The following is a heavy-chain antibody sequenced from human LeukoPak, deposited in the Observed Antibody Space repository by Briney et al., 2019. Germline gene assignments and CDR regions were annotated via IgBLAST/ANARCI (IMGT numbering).Heavy chain of an antibody. CDR3: AKDADSAHEFYFDY. D-gene: IGHD5-12*01. J-gene: IGHJ4*02. V-gene: IGHV3-23*01. CDR1: GFIFNNYA. CDR2: ISDTGSST. Sequence: PGGSLRLSCAASGFIFNNYAVSWVRQAPGKGLEWVSVISDTGSSTYYADSVKGRFTISRDNSKNTLYLQMNSLRAEDTAVYYCAKDADSAHEFYFDYWGQGTLVTVSS.